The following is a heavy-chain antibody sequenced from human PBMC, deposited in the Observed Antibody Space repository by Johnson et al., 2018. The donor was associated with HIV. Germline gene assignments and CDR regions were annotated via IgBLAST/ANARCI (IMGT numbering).Heavy chain of an antibody. CDR3: ARLYYYDSSGYYVGAFDI. CDR2: IRYDGSNQ. Sequence: QVQLVESGGGVVQPGGSLRLSCAASGFTFSSYGMHWVRQAPGKGLEWVAFIRYDGSNQYYADSVKGRFTISRDNSKNTLYLQMNSLRAEDTAVYYCARLYYYDSSGYYVGAFDIWGQGTMVTVSS. CDR1: GFTFSSYG. D-gene: IGHD3-22*01. V-gene: IGHV3-30*02. J-gene: IGHJ3*02.